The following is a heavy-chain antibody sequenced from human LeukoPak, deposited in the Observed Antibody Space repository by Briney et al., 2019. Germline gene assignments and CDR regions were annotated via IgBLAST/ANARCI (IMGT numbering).Heavy chain of an antibody. CDR2: IYYSGST. Sequence: SETLSLTCTVSGGSISSGGYYWSWIRQHPGKGLEWIGYIYYSGSTYYNPSLKSRVTISVDTSKNQFSLKLSSVTAADTAVYYCARGSHYYYHMDVWGKGTTVTVSS. CDR3: ARGSHYYYHMDV. V-gene: IGHV4-31*03. J-gene: IGHJ6*03. CDR1: GGSISSGGYY.